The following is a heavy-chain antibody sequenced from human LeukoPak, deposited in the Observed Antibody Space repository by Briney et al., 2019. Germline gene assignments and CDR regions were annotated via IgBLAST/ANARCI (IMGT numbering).Heavy chain of an antibody. V-gene: IGHV1-69*13. CDR2: IIPIFGTA. J-gene: IGHJ4*02. Sequence: ASVRVSCKASGGTFSSYAISWVRQAPGQGLEWMGGIIPIFGTANYAQKFQGRVTITADESTSTAYMELSSLRSEDTAVYYCASGVEYCTNGVCRVVSLDYWGQGTLVTVSS. CDR3: ASGVEYCTNGVCRVVSLDY. D-gene: IGHD2-8*01. CDR1: GGTFSSYA.